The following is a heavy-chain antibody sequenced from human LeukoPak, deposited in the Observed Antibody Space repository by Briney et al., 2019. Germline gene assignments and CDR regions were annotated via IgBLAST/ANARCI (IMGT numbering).Heavy chain of an antibody. D-gene: IGHD2-8*01. V-gene: IGHV1-2*02. CDR3: AMYEIDY. CDR1: GFTFTGYY. CDR2: INPKSGDT. J-gene: IGHJ4*02. Sequence: ASVKVSCKTSGFTFTGYYVHWIRQAPGQGLEWMGWINPKSGDTNYAQKFQGRVTMTRDTSTNTASMELSSLRSDDTAVYYCAMYEIDYWGQGTLVTVSS.